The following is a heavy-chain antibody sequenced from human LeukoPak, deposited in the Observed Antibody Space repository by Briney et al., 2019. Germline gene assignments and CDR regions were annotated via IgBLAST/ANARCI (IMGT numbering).Heavy chain of an antibody. CDR3: ASDSSGYYPGYFDY. CDR1: GFTVSSNY. V-gene: IGHV3-66*01. D-gene: IGHD3-22*01. J-gene: IGHJ4*02. CDR2: IYSGGST. Sequence: GGSLRLSCAASGFTVSSNYMSWVRQAPGKGLEWVSVIYSGGSTYYADSVKGRFTISRDNSKNTLYLQTNSLRAEDTAVYYCASDSSGYYPGYFDYWGQGTLVTVSS.